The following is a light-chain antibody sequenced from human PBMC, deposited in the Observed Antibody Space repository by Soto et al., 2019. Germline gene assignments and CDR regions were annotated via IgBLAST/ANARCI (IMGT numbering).Light chain of an antibody. CDR2: GAS. V-gene: IGKV3-15*01. CDR1: QTVGTS. CDR3: QQHNAWPLT. Sequence: EIVLTQSPATLSVSPGERATLSCRASQTVGTSLVWYQQKPGQAPSLLIYGASTRAAGIPARFSGSGSGTDFPLTISSLQSEDFAVYYCQQHNAWPLTSGGGTEVEIK. J-gene: IGKJ4*01.